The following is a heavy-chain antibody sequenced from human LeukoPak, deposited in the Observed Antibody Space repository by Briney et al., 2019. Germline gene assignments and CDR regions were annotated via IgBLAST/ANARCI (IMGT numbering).Heavy chain of an antibody. CDR2: IYDNGVT. Sequence: SETLSLSCNVSGDSVSSGYWTWIRQSPAKGLEWIGFIYDNGVTDYNPSLKSRLIISLDTSKNQFSQNLRSVSAADSAIYYCAGRAHRYSRDWGQGILVTVSS. CDR1: GDSVSSGY. D-gene: IGHD1-1*01. CDR3: AGRAHRYSRD. V-gene: IGHV4-4*09. J-gene: IGHJ1*01.